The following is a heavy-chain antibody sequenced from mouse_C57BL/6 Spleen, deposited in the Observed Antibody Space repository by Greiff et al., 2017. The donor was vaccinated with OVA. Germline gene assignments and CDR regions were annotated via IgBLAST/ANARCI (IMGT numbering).Heavy chain of an antibody. V-gene: IGHV1-81*01. CDR1: GYTFTSYG. D-gene: IGHD1-1*01. CDR2: IYPRSGNT. CDR3: ARVTTVVAVYYAMDY. J-gene: IGHJ4*01. Sequence: QVQLKESGAELARPGASVKLSCKASGYTFTSYGISWVKQRTGQGLEWIGEIYPRSGNTYYNEKFKGKATLTADKSSSTAYMELRSLTSEDSAVYFCARVTTVVAVYYAMDYWGQGTSVTVSS.